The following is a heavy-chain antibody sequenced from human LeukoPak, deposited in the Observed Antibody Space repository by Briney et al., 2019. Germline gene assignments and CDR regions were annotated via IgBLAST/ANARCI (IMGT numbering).Heavy chain of an antibody. V-gene: IGHV3-23*01. CDR2: ISGSGDTT. CDR1: GFTFSSYA. D-gene: IGHD3-3*01. J-gene: IGHJ4*02. CDR3: AGWAGSGLKD. Sequence: GGSLRLSCAASGFTFSSYAMTWVRQAPGKRPEWVSSISGSGDTTYHADSAKGRLTISRDNSKNTLYLQMNSLRAEDTAVYYCAGWAGSGLKDWGQGTLVTVSS.